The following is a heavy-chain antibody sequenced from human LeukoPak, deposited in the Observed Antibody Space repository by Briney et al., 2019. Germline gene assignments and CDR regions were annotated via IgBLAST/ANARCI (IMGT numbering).Heavy chain of an antibody. Sequence: SETLSLTYAVYGGSFSGYYWSWIRQPPGKGLEWIGEINHSGSTNYNPSLKSRVTISVDTSKNQFSLKLSSVTAADTPVCYCARGVLGYCSSTSCHFFDYWGQGTLVTVSS. CDR3: ARGVLGYCSSTSCHFFDY. V-gene: IGHV4-34*01. CDR1: GGSFSGYY. J-gene: IGHJ4*02. D-gene: IGHD2-2*01. CDR2: INHSGST.